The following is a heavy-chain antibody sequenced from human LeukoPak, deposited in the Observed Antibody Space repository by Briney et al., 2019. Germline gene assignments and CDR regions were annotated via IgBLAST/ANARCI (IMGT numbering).Heavy chain of an antibody. CDR3: ARDFIYYLHY. CDR1: GFTFSSYG. D-gene: IGHD2-21*01. V-gene: IGHV3-30*02. J-gene: IGHJ4*02. CDR2: IRYDGNNE. Sequence: PGGSLRLSCAASGFTFSSYGMHWVRQAPGKGLEWVAFIRYDGNNEYYADSVKGRFTISRDNSKNTLYLQMNSLRAEDTAVYYCARDFIYYLHYWGQGTLVTVSS.